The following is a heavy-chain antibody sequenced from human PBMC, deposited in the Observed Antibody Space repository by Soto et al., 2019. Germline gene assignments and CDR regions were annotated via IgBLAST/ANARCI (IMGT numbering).Heavy chain of an antibody. Sequence: GGSLRLSCAASGFTFSSYSMNWVRQAPGKGLEWVSSISSSSYIYYAGSVKGRFTISRDNAKNSLYLQMNSLRAEDTAVYYCARDLGNALGAFDIWGQGTMVTVSS. CDR2: ISSSSYI. V-gene: IGHV3-21*01. CDR3: ARDLGNALGAFDI. J-gene: IGHJ3*02. D-gene: IGHD3-16*01. CDR1: GFTFSSYS.